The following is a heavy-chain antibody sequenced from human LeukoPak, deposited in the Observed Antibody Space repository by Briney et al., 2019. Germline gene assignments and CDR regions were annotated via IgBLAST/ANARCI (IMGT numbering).Heavy chain of an antibody. CDR2: ISSSGSTI. CDR1: GFTFSDYY. J-gene: IGHJ4*02. CDR3: AKGSPVYYDFWSGHDC. V-gene: IGHV3-11*01. Sequence: GGSLRLSCAASGFTFSDYYMSWIRQAPGKGLEWVSYISSSGSTIYYADSVKGRFTISRDNSKNTLYLQMNSLRAEDTAVYYCAKGSPVYYDFWSGHDCWGQGTLVTVSS. D-gene: IGHD3-3*01.